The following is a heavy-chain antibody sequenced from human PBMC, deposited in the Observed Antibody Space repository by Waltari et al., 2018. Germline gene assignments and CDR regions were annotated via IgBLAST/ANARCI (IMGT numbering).Heavy chain of an antibody. D-gene: IGHD3-22*01. V-gene: IGHV4-59*11. CDR2: IYYSGST. CDR3: ARRQMYYYDSSGYYTSASAFDY. J-gene: IGHJ4*02. CDR1: GGSISNHY. Sequence: QVQLQESGPGLVKPSETLSLTCTVSGGSISNHYWSWIRQPPGKGLEWIGYIYYSGSTNYNPSLKSRVTISVDTSKNQFSLKLSSVTAADTAVYYCARRQMYYYDSSGYYTSASAFDYWGQGTLVTVSS.